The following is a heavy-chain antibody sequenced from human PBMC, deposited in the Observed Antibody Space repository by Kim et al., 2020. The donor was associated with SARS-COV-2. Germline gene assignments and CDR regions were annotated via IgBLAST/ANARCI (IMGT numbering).Heavy chain of an antibody. V-gene: IGHV3-30-3*01. J-gene: IGHJ2*01. CDR1: GFSFTTYA. CDR3: ARDSRDGYNPHWSLDL. CDR2: ISYDGSNT. D-gene: IGHD5-12*01. Sequence: GGSLRLSCAACGFSFTTYAMHWVRQAPGKGLEWVAVISYDGSNTYYADSVKGRFTISRDSSKNTVHLQMNSLRVDDTAVYYCARDSRDGYNPHWSLDLWGRGPLLTV.